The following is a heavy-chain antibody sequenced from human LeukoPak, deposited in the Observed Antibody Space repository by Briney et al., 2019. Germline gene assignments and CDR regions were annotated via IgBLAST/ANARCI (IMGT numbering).Heavy chain of an antibody. Sequence: RGSLRLSCAASGFTFSSYAMHWVRQAPGKGLEWVAVISYDESNKYYAGSVKGRFTISRDNSKNTLYLQMNSLRAEDTAVYYCARDPVNSPGDWYFDLWGRGTLVTVSS. D-gene: IGHD4-23*01. CDR1: GFTFSSYA. J-gene: IGHJ2*01. CDR2: ISYDESNK. V-gene: IGHV3-30-3*01. CDR3: ARDPVNSPGDWYFDL.